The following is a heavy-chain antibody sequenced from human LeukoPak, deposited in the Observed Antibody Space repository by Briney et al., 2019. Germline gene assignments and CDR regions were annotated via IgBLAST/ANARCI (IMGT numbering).Heavy chain of an antibody. CDR1: GGSISSSSYY. CDR3: ARLPFIVGATLIDY. Sequence: SETLSLTCTVSGGSISSSSYYRGWIRQPPGKGLEWIGSIYYSGSTYYNPSLKSRVTISVDTSKNQFSLKLSSVTAADTAVYYCARLPFIVGATLIDYWGQGTLVTVSS. CDR2: IYYSGST. V-gene: IGHV4-39*01. D-gene: IGHD1-26*01. J-gene: IGHJ4*02.